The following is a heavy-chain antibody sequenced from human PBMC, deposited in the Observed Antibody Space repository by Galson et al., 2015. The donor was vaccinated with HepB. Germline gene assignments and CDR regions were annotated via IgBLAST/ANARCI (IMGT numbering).Heavy chain of an antibody. J-gene: IGHJ4*02. CDR1: GFTFRSDW. Sequence: LRLSCAVSGFTFRSDWMRWVRQAPGKGLVWVSRIDNDGRSTIYADSVKGRFTISRDNAKNTLYLQMNSLRAEDTAIYYCAREFTSGSYYWDQGTLVTVSS. D-gene: IGHD2-15*01. CDR2: IDNDGRST. V-gene: IGHV3-74*01. CDR3: AREFTSGSYY.